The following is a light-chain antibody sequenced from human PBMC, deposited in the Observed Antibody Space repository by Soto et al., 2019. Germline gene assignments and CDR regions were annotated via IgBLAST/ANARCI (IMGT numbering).Light chain of an antibody. CDR1: QDIGNW. CDR2: SAS. Sequence: DIQVTQSPPSMAASVGDRVTITCRASQDIGNWITWYQQKPGKAPKLLIYSASTLVRGVPSRFSGSGSGTEFTLTISGLQPEDSLTYYCQQAKSFPITFGQGTLLENK. CDR3: QQAKSFPIT. V-gene: IGKV1-12*01. J-gene: IGKJ5*01.